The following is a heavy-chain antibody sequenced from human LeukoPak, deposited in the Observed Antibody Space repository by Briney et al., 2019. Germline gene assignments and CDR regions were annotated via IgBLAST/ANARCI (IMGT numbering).Heavy chain of an antibody. CDR2: IDTNSGGT. D-gene: IGHD2-15*01. V-gene: IGHV1-2*02. J-gene: IGHJ4*02. CDR3: ASVAYCSGGSCSLHRVAS. CDR1: GYTFTAYY. Sequence: ASVKVSCKASGYTFTAYYMHWVRQAPGQGLEWMGWIDTNSGGTNYAQKFQGRVTITRDTSIGTAYMELSSLISDDTAVYYCASVAYCSGGSCSLHRVASWGQGTLVTVSS.